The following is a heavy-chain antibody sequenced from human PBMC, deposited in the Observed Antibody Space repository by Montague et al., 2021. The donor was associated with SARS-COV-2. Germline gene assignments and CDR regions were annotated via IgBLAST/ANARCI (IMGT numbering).Heavy chain of an antibody. J-gene: IGHJ4*02. CDR2: IYYSGST. CDR3: ARGGVEMATIKSGGPSYHFDY. D-gene: IGHD5-24*01. CDR1: GGSISSYY. V-gene: IGHV4-59*13. Sequence: SETLSLTCTVSGGSISSYYWSWIRQPPGKGLEWIGYIYYSGSTNYNPSLKSPVTISVDTSKNQFSLKLSSVTAADTAVYYCARGGVEMATIKSGGPSYHFDYWGQGTLVTVSS.